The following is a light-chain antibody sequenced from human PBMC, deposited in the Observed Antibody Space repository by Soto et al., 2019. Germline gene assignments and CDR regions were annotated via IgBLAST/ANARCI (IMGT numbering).Light chain of an antibody. V-gene: IGKV1-39*01. CDR2: AAS. J-gene: IGKJ1*01. Sequence: DIQMTQSPSSLSASVGDRVTVTCRASQSITTYLNWYQQKPGKAPKLLIYAASSLQSGVPSRFSGSGSGTDFTLTITSLQPEDFATYICQQSYGNPWTFGQGTKVEIK. CDR3: QQSYGNPWT. CDR1: QSITTY.